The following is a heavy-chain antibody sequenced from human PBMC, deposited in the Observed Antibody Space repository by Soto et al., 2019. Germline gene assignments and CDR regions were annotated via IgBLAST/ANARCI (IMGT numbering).Heavy chain of an antibody. D-gene: IGHD2-2*01. CDR2: ISGSGAYT. CDR1: GFTFSTYA. V-gene: IGHV3-23*01. CDR3: ARDRHPYSTKYYFDY. J-gene: IGHJ4*02. Sequence: VGSLRLSCAASGFTFSTYAMNWVRQPPGKGLEWVSSISGSGAYTYYADSVQGRFTTSRDNSKNTLNLQMNSLRAEDTAVYYCARDRHPYSTKYYFDYWGQGTLVTVSS.